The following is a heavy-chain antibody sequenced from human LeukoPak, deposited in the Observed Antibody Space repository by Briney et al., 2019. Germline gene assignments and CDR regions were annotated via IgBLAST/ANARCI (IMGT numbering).Heavy chain of an antibody. V-gene: IGHV5-51*01. CDR1: GYSFTSYW. J-gene: IGHJ5*02. CDR3: ARQVGYCSSTSCRRLAWFDP. CDR2: IYPGDSDT. D-gene: IGHD2-2*01. Sequence: GESLKISCKGSGYSFTSYWIGWVRQMPGKGLEWMGIIYPGDSDTRYSPSFQGQVTISADKSISTAYLKWSSLKASDTAMYYCARQVGYCSSTSCRRLAWFDPWGQGTLVTVSS.